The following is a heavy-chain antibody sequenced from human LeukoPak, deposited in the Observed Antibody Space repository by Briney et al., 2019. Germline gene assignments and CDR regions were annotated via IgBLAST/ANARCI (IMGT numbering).Heavy chain of an antibody. CDR1: GGSISSSSYY. J-gene: IGHJ4*02. V-gene: IGHV4-39*07. CDR3: ARVGGSYFDY. CDR2: IYYSGST. Sequence: SETLSLTCTVSGGSISSSSYYWGWIRQPPGKGLEWIGSIYYSGSTYYNPSLKSRVTISVDTSKNQFSLKLSSVTAADTAVYYCARVGGSYFDYWGQGTLVTVSS. D-gene: IGHD1-26*01.